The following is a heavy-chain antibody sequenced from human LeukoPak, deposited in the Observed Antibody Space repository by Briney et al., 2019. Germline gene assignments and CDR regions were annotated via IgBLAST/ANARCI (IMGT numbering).Heavy chain of an antibody. J-gene: IGHJ4*02. Sequence: SETLSLTCSVSGGSITSSSYYWGWIRQPPGKGLEGIGRMDYSGSTYYNPSLKSRVTISVYTSKNQFSLKLSSVTAADTAVYYCARYYYYSTGYYYFDYWGQGTLVTVSS. CDR1: GGSITSSSYY. V-gene: IGHV4-39*01. CDR2: MDYSGST. D-gene: IGHD3-22*01. CDR3: ARYYYYSTGYYYFDY.